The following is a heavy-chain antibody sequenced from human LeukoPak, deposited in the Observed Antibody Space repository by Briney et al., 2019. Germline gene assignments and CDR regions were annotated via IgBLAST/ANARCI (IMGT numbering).Heavy chain of an antibody. Sequence: SETLSLTCTVSGGSISSYYWSWIRQPPGKGLEWIGYVYYSGNTNYHPSFKSRVTISEDTSKNQFSLNLSSVTAADTAVYYCVRLASWVQGMDVWGQGTTVTVSS. J-gene: IGHJ6*02. D-gene: IGHD5-18*01. CDR2: VYYSGNT. CDR3: VRLASWVQGMDV. CDR1: GGSISSYY. V-gene: IGHV4-59*08.